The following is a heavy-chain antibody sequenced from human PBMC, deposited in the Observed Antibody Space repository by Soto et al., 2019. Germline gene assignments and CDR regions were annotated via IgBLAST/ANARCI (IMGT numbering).Heavy chain of an antibody. Sequence: PVGPLRLSCAASGFIFENFGMSWVRQAPGKALEWISSISGSGFKKYYADSVKGRFTISRDNSKSTVYLELNNLSAEDTAVYHCAKNQGVELVPLATVDWFDPWGQGSVVTVSS. CDR1: GFIFENFG. CDR2: ISGSGFKK. V-gene: IGHV3-23*01. CDR3: AKNQGVELVPLATVDWFDP. D-gene: IGHD1-26*01. J-gene: IGHJ5*02.